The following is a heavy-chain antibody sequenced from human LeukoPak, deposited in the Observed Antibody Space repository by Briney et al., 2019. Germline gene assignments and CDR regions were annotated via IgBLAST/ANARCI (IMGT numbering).Heavy chain of an antibody. CDR1: GYSFTSYW. J-gene: IGHJ6*04. CDR2: IDPSDSYT. Sequence: GESLRISCKGSGYSFTSYWICWVRQMPGKGLEWMGRIDPSDSYTNYSPSFQGHVTISADKSISTAYLQWSSLKASDTAMYYCARQVEDIVVVVAATPHYGMDVWGKGTTVTVSS. CDR3: ARQVEDIVVVVAATPHYGMDV. V-gene: IGHV5-10-1*01. D-gene: IGHD2-15*01.